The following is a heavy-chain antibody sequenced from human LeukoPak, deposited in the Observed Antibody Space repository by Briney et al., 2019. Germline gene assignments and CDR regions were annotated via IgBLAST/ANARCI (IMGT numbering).Heavy chain of an antibody. CDR2: INQDGGER. CDR1: GFTFSTYW. V-gene: IGHV3-7*04. J-gene: IGHJ6*02. CDR3: VRDMDV. Sequence: GGSLRLSCAASGFTFSTYWMTWVRQAPGKGLEWVANINQDGGERHHVDSVRGRFTISRDNAKNSLYLQMNSLRVEDTAVYYCVRDMDVWGPGTTVTVSS.